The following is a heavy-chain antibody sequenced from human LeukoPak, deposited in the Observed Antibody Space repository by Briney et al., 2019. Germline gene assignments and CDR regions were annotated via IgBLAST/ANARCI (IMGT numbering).Heavy chain of an antibody. J-gene: IGHJ4*02. D-gene: IGHD4-23*01. Sequence: ASVKVSCKVSGYESTGYTFPKYGITWIRQAPGQGFEWMGWISVRDGDTNYAQNIQDRVTMTTDTPTRTFYMEVRSLRSDDTAVYYCARLKFGVNSSDKWGQGTLVTVSS. CDR2: ISVRDGDT. CDR3: ARLKFGVNSSDK. V-gene: IGHV1-18*01. CDR1: GYESTGYTFPKYG.